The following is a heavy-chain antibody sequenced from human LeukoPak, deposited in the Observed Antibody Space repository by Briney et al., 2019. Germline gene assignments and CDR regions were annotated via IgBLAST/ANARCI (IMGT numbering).Heavy chain of an antibody. Sequence: SETLSLTCAVYGGSFSGYYWSWIRQPPGKGLEWIGEINHSGSTNYNPSLKSRATISVDTSKNQFSLKLSSVTAADTAVYYCARDPVSSGWSGGDAFDVWGQGTMVTVSS. CDR2: INHSGST. V-gene: IGHV4-34*01. CDR1: GGSFSGYY. CDR3: ARDPVSSGWSGGDAFDV. D-gene: IGHD6-19*01. J-gene: IGHJ3*01.